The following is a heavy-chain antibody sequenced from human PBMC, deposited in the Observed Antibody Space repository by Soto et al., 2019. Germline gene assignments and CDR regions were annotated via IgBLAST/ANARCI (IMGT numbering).Heavy chain of an antibody. CDR2: INPNGGST. CDR3: ARGLGSGDY. J-gene: IGHJ4*02. CDR1: GYTLTNFY. V-gene: IGHV1-46*03. Sequence: QVQLVQSWADVKKPGASVKVSCKASGYTLTNFYIHWVRQAPGQGLEWMGIINPNGGSTNYAHNFQGRVTITRDTSTSTVYMDLSSLRSEDTAVYYCARGLGSGDYWGRGSLVTVSS. D-gene: IGHD6-25*01.